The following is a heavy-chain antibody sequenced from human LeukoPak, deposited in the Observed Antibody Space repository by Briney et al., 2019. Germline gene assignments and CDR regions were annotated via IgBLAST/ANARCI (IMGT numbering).Heavy chain of an antibody. Sequence: SETLPLTRTGSVGSISRYYRRWIRPPAAKGLEGIGRIYTTWSTNYNPSLKSRVTMSVDTSKNQFSLKLSSVTAADTAVYYCARDVGPGFGSSGYYYWGQGTLVTVSS. V-gene: IGHV4-4*07. CDR3: ARDVGPGFGSSGYYY. CDR1: VGSISRYY. J-gene: IGHJ4*02. D-gene: IGHD3-22*01. CDR2: IYTTWST.